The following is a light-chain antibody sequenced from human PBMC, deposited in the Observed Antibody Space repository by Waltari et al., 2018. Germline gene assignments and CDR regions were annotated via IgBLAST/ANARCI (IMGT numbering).Light chain of an antibody. CDR1: ASNIGEHL. CDR2: RTD. V-gene: IGLV1-44*01. Sequence: QSVLPQPPSTSGTPGQTVTISCSGTASNIGEHLHTWYQQLPGKAPKLLIHRTDLRPSGVPDRFSGSKFGTSASLAISGLQSEDEADYFCASWDDSLNGHWVFGGGTKVTVL. J-gene: IGLJ3*02. CDR3: ASWDDSLNGHWV.